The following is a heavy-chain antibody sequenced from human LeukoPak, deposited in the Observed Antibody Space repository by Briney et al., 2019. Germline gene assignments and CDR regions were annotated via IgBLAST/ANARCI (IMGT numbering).Heavy chain of an antibody. CDR1: GFTFRSYW. Sequence: GGSLRLSCAASGFTFRSYWMTWVRQAPGKGLEWVANIKPEGSEKNYVDFVKGRFTISRDNAKNSLYLQMNSLRAEDTAVYYCARGPPYYDILTGYSQSGEFDYWGQGTLVTVSS. D-gene: IGHD3-9*01. CDR2: IKPEGSEK. V-gene: IGHV3-7*01. J-gene: IGHJ4*02. CDR3: ARGPPYYDILTGYSQSGEFDY.